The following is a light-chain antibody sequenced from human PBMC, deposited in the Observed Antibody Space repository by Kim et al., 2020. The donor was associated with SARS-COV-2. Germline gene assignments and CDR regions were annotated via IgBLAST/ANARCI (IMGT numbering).Light chain of an antibody. CDR1: SLRSYY. CDR3: NTRDSSGNHLV. CDR2: GKN. J-gene: IGLJ2*01. V-gene: IGLV3-19*01. Sequence: AMGQTVRITSQGNSLRSYYASRYQQKPGQATVLVIYGKNNRPSGIPDRFSGSSSGNTASLTITGAQAEDEADYYCNTRDSSGNHLVFGGGTQLTVL.